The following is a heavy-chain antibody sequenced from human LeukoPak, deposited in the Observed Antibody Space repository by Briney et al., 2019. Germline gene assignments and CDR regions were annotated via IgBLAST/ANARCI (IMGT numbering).Heavy chain of an antibody. CDR3: ARGKGYSGYDFAFDI. D-gene: IGHD5-12*01. CDR2: IYHSGST. J-gene: IGHJ3*02. CDR1: GGSISSGGYS. Sequence: SETLSLTCAVSGGSISSGGYSWSWIRQPPGKGLEWIGYIYHSGSTYYNPSLKSRVTISVDRSKNLFSLKLSSVTAADTAVYYCARGKGYSGYDFAFDIWGQGTMVTVSS. V-gene: IGHV4-30-2*01.